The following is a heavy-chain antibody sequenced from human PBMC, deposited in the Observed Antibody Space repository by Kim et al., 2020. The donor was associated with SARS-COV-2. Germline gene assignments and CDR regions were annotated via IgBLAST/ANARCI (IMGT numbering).Heavy chain of an antibody. Sequence: SVKVSCKASGGTFSSYAISWVRQAPGQGLEWMGGIIPIFGTANYAQKFQGRVTITADESTSTAYMELSSLRSEDTAVYYCARRGLVISTNYYYYVMDVWGQGTTVTVSS. J-gene: IGHJ6*02. D-gene: IGHD3-9*01. CDR3: ARRGLVISTNYYYYVMDV. CDR2: IIPIFGTA. V-gene: IGHV1-69*13. CDR1: GGTFSSYA.